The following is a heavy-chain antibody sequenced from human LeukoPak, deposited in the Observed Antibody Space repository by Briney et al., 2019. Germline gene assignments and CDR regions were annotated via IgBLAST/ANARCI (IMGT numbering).Heavy chain of an antibody. Sequence: GGSLRLSCAASGFTVSSNYMSWVRQAPGKGLEWVSVIYSGGSTYYADSVKGRFTISRDNSKNTLYLQTNSLRAEDTAVYYCARDLVDTAMVSDYYYGMDVWGQGTTVTVSS. D-gene: IGHD5-18*01. J-gene: IGHJ6*02. CDR2: IYSGGST. CDR1: GFTVSSNY. V-gene: IGHV3-66*01. CDR3: ARDLVDTAMVSDYYYGMDV.